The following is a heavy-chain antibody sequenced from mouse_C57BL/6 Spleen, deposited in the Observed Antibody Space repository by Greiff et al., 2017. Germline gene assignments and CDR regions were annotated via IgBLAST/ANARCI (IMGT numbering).Heavy chain of an antibody. J-gene: IGHJ3*01. V-gene: IGHV1-39*01. D-gene: IGHD2-5*01. CDR1: GYSFTDYN. Sequence: VQLQQSGPELVKPGASVKISCKASGYSFTDYNLNWVKQSNGKSLEWIGVINPNFGTPSYNQKFKGKATLTVDQSSSTAYMQLNSLTSEDSAVYYCARGNPYYSNYTWFAYWGQGTLVTVSA. CDR3: ARGNPYYSNYTWFAY. CDR2: INPNFGTP.